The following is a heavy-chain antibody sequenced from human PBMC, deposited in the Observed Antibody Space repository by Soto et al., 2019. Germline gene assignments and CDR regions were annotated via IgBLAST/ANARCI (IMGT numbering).Heavy chain of an antibody. CDR1: GFSFSTTS. V-gene: IGHV3-30*18. Sequence: QVQLVESGGGVVQPGRSLRLSCAASGFSFSTTSMHWVRQAPGKGLEWVAMISHDGGAVHFADSVKGRFTISRDDSTNTLYLQMNSLRPEDTAVYYCAKDLYSSDWFNFFDSWGQGSLVTVSS. J-gene: IGHJ5*01. CDR2: ISHDGGAV. D-gene: IGHD6-19*01. CDR3: AKDLYSSDWFNFFDS.